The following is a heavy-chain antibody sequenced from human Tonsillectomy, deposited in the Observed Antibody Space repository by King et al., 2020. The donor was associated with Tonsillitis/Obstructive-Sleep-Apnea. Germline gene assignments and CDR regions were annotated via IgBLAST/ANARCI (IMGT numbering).Heavy chain of an antibody. CDR2: IISMFGTA. Sequence: VQLVQSGAEVKKPGSSVKVSCKASGGTFSSYAISWVRQSPGQGLEWMGGIISMFGTANYAQKFQGIGTITADESTSTAYMELSSLRSEDTAVYYWARITMIAEHDYWGQGTLVTVSS. V-gene: IGHV1-69*01. CDR1: GGTFSSYA. CDR3: ARITMIAEHDY. J-gene: IGHJ4*02. D-gene: IGHD3-22*01.